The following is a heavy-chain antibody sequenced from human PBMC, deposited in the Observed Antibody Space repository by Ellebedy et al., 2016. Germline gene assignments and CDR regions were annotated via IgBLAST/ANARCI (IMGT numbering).Heavy chain of an antibody. D-gene: IGHD6-13*01. CDR2: INHSGST. CDR3: ARVQGGSSREIDY. CDR1: GGSFSGYY. J-gene: IGHJ4*02. V-gene: IGHV4-34*01. Sequence: SETLSLTCAVYGGSFSGYYWSWIRQPPGKGLEWIGEINHSGSTNYNPSLKSRVTISVDTSKNQFSLKLSSVTAADTAVYYCARVQGGSSREIDYWGQGTLVTVSS.